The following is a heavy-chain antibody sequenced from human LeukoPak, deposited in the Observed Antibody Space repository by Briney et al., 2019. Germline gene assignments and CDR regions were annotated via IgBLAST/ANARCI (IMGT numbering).Heavy chain of an antibody. Sequence: ASVNVSCKASGYTFTSYGISWVRQAPGQGLEWMGWISAYNGDTNYAQKLQGRVTMTTDTSTSTSYIELRSLRSDDTAAYYCARRGLYDFWSGYHRTDAFDIWGQGTMVTVSS. CDR3: ARRGLYDFWSGYHRTDAFDI. V-gene: IGHV1-18*01. CDR1: GYTFTSYG. D-gene: IGHD3-3*01. CDR2: ISAYNGDT. J-gene: IGHJ3*02.